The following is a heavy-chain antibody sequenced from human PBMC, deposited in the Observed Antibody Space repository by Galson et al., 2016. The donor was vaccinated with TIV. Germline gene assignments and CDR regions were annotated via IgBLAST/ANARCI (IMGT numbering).Heavy chain of an antibody. J-gene: IGHJ6*02. CDR2: ISGGGGST. D-gene: IGHD2-8*01. CDR3: TKVPNSVFSYYYGLDV. Sequence: SLRLSCAASGFSFSIFAMTWVRQAPGMGLEWVSAISGGGGSTYYADSVKGRFTIPRDNSKNTLFLQMNSLRAEDTAIYYCTKVPNSVFSYYYGLDVWGQGTTVIVSS. V-gene: IGHV3-23*01. CDR1: GFSFSIFA.